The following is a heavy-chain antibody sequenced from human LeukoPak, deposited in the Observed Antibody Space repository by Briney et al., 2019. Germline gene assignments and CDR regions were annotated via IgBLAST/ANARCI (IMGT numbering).Heavy chain of an antibody. CDR1: GGSFIDSY. Sequence: PSETLSLTCAVYGGSFIDSYWSWIRQPPGKGPEWIGEINPSGGTNYNPSLKSRLTTSIETSKSQFSLKLTSMTAADTAVYYCARPRRGGYLDVWGKGTTVIVSS. CDR2: INPSGGT. CDR3: ARPRRGGYLDV. V-gene: IGHV4-34*01. J-gene: IGHJ6*03. D-gene: IGHD3-16*01.